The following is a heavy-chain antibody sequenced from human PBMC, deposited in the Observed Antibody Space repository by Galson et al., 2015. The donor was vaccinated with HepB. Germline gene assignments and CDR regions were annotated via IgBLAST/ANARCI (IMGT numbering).Heavy chain of an antibody. Sequence: SVKVSCKASGYTFTSYAMHWVRQAPGQRLEWMGWINAGNGNTKYSQKFQGRVTITRDTSASTAYMELSSLRSEDTAVYYCARSSGGRWLQPTNFDYWGQGTLVTVSS. CDR1: GYTFTSYA. V-gene: IGHV1-3*01. D-gene: IGHD5-24*01. J-gene: IGHJ4*02. CDR2: INAGNGNT. CDR3: ARSSGGRWLQPTNFDY.